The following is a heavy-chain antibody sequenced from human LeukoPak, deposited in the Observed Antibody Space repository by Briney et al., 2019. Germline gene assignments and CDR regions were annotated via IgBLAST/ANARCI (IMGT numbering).Heavy chain of an antibody. Sequence: SETLSLTCAVYGGSFSGYYWTWIRQPPGKGLEWIGEIHYSGSATYNPSLKSRVTISVDTSKNQFSLKLSSVTAADTAVYYCARWDYDFWSGYFPYWGQGTLVTVSS. V-gene: IGHV4-34*01. CDR2: IHYSGSA. J-gene: IGHJ4*02. CDR3: ARWDYDFWSGYFPY. D-gene: IGHD3-3*01. CDR1: GGSFSGYY.